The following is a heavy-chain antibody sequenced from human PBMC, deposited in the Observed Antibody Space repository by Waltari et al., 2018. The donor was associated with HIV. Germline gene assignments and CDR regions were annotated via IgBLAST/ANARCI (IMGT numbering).Heavy chain of an antibody. CDR2: ISSSSSYI. CDR1: GFTFSTYR. J-gene: IGHJ6*02. D-gene: IGHD3-16*01. Sequence: VQLVESGGGLVKPGGSLRLSCAASGFTFSTYRMNWVRQAPGKGREWVSSISSSSSYIYYADSVKGRFTISRDNAKNSLYLQMNSLRAEDTAVYYCARDFWGGYYYGMDVWGQGTTVTVSS. V-gene: IGHV3-21*01. CDR3: ARDFWGGYYYGMDV.